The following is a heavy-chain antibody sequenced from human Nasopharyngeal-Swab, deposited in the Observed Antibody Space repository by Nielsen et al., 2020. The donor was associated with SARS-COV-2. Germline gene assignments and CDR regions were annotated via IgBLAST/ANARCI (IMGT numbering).Heavy chain of an antibody. Sequence: ASVKVSCKASGYTFTSYDINWVRQATGQGLEWMGWMNPNSGNTGYAKKFQGRVTMTRNTSISTAYMELSSLRSEDTAVYYCARGRIKREQWFGELLSYYYYGMDVWGQGTTVTVSS. V-gene: IGHV1-8*01. J-gene: IGHJ6*02. D-gene: IGHD3-10*01. CDR2: MNPNSGNT. CDR1: GYTFTSYD. CDR3: ARGRIKREQWFGELLSYYYYGMDV.